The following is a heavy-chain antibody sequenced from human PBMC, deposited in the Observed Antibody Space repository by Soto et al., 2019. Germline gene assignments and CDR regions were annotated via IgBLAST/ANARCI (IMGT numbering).Heavy chain of an antibody. Sequence: SETLSLTCTVSGGSISSSSYYWGWIRQPPGKGLEWIGSIYYSGSTYYNPSLKSRVTISVDTSKNQFSLKLSSVTAADTAVYYEAILGSSGENWFDPWGQGTLVTVSS. J-gene: IGHJ5*02. D-gene: IGHD3-10*01. CDR2: IYYSGST. CDR3: AILGSSGENWFDP. CDR1: GGSISSSSYY. V-gene: IGHV4-39*01.